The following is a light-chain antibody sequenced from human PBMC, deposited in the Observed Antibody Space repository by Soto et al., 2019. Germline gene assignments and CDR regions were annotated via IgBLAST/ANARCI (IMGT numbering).Light chain of an antibody. CDR1: QSVSSSY. Sequence: IVLTQSPGTLSFSPGERATLSCRASQSVSSSYLAWYQQKPGQAPRLLIYGASSRATGIPDRFSGSGSGTDFTLTISRLEPEDFAVYYCQQYGSSPTWTFGQGTKVDIK. J-gene: IGKJ1*01. CDR3: QQYGSSPTWT. CDR2: GAS. V-gene: IGKV3-20*01.